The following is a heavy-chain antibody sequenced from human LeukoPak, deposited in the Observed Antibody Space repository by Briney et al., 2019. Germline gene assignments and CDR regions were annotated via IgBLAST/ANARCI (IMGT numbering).Heavy chain of an antibody. Sequence: SETLSLTCAVYGGSFSGYYWSWIRQPPGKGLEWIGEINHSGSTNYNPSLKSRVTISVDTSKNQFSLKLSSVTAADTAVYYCAGFPRNYIAAAGRNNTDYWGQGTLVTVSS. J-gene: IGHJ4*02. CDR1: GGSFSGYY. D-gene: IGHD6-13*01. CDR3: AGFPRNYIAAAGRNNTDY. V-gene: IGHV4-34*01. CDR2: INHSGST.